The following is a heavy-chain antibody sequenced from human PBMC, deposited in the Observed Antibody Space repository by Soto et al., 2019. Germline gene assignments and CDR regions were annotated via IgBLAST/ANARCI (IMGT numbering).Heavy chain of an antibody. D-gene: IGHD6-25*01. CDR1: GFTFSSYG. CDR3: AKDRRPNYYYGMDV. CDR2: ISYDGSNK. J-gene: IGHJ6*02. V-gene: IGHV3-30*18. Sequence: ESGGGVVPPGRSLRLSCAASGFTFSSYGMHWVRQAPGTGLEWVAVISYDGSNKYYADSVKGRFTISRDNSKNTLYLQMNSLRAEDTAVYYCAKDRRPNYYYGMDVWGQGTTVTVSS.